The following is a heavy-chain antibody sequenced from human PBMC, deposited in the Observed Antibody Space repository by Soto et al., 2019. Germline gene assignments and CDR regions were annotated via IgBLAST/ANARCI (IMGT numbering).Heavy chain of an antibody. CDR3: TRDYYDSSGYSDYYYYYGMDV. CDR2: TRSKAYGGTT. V-gene: IGHV3-49*03. D-gene: IGHD3-22*01. CDR1: GFTFGDYA. J-gene: IGHJ6*02. Sequence: GGSLRLSCTASGFTFGDYAMSWFRQAPGKGLEWVGFTRSKAYGGTTEYAASVKGRFTISRDDSKSIAYLQMNSLKTEDTAVYYCTRDYYDSSGYSDYYYYYGMDVWGQGTTVTVSS.